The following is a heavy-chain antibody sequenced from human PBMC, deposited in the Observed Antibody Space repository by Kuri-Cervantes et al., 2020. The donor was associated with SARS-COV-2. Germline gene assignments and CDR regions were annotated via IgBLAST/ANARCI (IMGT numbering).Heavy chain of an antibody. J-gene: IGHJ4*02. CDR3: ARGVGYTQPFDS. CDR2: ISYDGSNK. CDR1: GFTFNSSP. Sequence: LSLTCAASGFTFNSSPTHWVRQTPGKGLEWVALISYDGSNKYYADSVQGRFTISRDNSKNTLYLQMSSLRAEDTAVFYCARGVGYTQPFDSWGQGTLVTVSS. D-gene: IGHD2-8*02. V-gene: IGHV3-30-3*01.